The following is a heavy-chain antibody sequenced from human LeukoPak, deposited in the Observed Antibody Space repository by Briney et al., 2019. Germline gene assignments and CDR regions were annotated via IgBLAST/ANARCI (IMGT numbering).Heavy chain of an antibody. CDR3: ARQVGGNYDY. J-gene: IGHJ4*02. Sequence: PSETLSLTCTISGASISTGGYYWSWIRQHPGKGLEWIGYIYYSGSTYYNPSLKSRVTISVDTSKNQFSLKLSSVTAADTAVYYCARQVGGNYDYWGQGTLVTVSS. V-gene: IGHV4-31*03. D-gene: IGHD3-16*01. CDR2: IYYSGST. CDR1: GASISTGGYY.